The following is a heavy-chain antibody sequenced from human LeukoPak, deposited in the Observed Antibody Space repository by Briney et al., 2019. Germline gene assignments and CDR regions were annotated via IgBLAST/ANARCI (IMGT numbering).Heavy chain of an antibody. D-gene: IGHD2-2*02. J-gene: IGHJ4*02. Sequence: GGSLRLSCAASRFTFSSYWMHWVRQAPGKGLVWVSRINSDGSSTNYADSVKGRFTISRDNAKNTLYLQMNSLRAEDTAVYYCASTSCYNCPFDYWGQGTLVTVSS. V-gene: IGHV3-74*01. CDR3: ASTSCYNCPFDY. CDR2: INSDGSST. CDR1: RFTFSSYW.